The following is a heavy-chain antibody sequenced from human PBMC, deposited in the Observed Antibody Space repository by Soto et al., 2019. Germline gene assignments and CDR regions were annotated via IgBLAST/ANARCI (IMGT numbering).Heavy chain of an antibody. Sequence: GGSLRLSCAASGFTFSSYAMSWVRQAPGKGLEWVSAISGSGGSTYYADSVKGRFTISRDNSKNTLYLQMNSLRAEDTAVYYCARTEIRYSSSWHFDYWGQGTLVTVSS. CDR1: GFTFSSYA. J-gene: IGHJ4*02. V-gene: IGHV3-23*01. D-gene: IGHD6-13*01. CDR2: ISGSGGST. CDR3: ARTEIRYSSSWHFDY.